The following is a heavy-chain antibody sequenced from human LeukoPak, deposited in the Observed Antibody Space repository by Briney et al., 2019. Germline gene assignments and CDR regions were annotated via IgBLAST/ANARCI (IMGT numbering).Heavy chain of an antibody. V-gene: IGHV3-30*02. J-gene: IGHJ4*02. Sequence: GGSLRLSCVASGFTFSHYDMHWVRQAPGKGLEWVAYLQFNENNKYYADTVRGRFTISRDNSKNTLYLQMNSLRAEDTAMYYCARDLLLGSGSYYNIDYWGQGTLVTVSS. CDR3: ARDLLLGSGSYYNIDY. CDR1: GFTFSHYD. D-gene: IGHD3-10*01. CDR2: LQFNENNK.